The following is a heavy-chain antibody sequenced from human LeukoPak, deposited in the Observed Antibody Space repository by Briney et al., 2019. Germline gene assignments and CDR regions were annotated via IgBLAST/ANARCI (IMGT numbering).Heavy chain of an antibody. Sequence: GGSLRLSCAASGFTFSHYVMQWVRQAPGKGLEWVAVISYGGNDKYYADSVKGRFTISRDNSNSILFLQMNSLRDDDTAIYYCAKDGAYWGQGTLVTVSS. CDR3: AKDGAY. D-gene: IGHD3-16*01. CDR2: ISYGGNDK. CDR1: GFTFSHYV. V-gene: IGHV3-30*18. J-gene: IGHJ4*02.